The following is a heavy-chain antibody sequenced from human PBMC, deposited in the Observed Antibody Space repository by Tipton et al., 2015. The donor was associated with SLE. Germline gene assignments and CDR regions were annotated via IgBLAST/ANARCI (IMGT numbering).Heavy chain of an antibody. Sequence: TLSLTCTVSGGSIGSHYWNWIRQPPGKGLEWIGYISFSGNTNYNPSLKTRVTISADMSKNEVSLKLTSVTAADTAVYYCARGSGGLVVVGDFWGQGTLLTVFS. CDR2: ISFSGNT. J-gene: IGHJ4*02. V-gene: IGHV4-59*11. CDR1: GGSIGSHY. CDR3: ARGSGGLVVVGDF. D-gene: IGHD2-21*01.